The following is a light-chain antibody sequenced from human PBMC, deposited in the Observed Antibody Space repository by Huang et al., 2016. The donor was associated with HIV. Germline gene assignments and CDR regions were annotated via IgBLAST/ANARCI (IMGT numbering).Light chain of an antibody. CDR1: QNINRY. Sequence: DIQITQSPSSLSASVGDRVIITCLASQNINRYLNGYQQQPGKAPKLLISGASKLQSGVPSSFSGRGSVTHFTLAISSLSPEDSATYYCQQSAVTPRTFGQGTKLEI. CDR3: QQSAVTPRT. CDR2: GAS. V-gene: IGKV1-39*01. J-gene: IGKJ2*01.